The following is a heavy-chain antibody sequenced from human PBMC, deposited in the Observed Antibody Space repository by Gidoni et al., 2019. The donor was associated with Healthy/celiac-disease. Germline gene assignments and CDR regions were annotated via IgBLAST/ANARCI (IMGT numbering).Heavy chain of an antibody. D-gene: IGHD2-21*02. CDR2: ISYDGSNK. V-gene: IGHV3-30*18. Sequence: QVQLVESGGGVVQPGRSLRLSCAASGFPFSSYGMHWVRQAPGKGLEWVAVISYDGSNKYYADSVKGRFTISRDNSKNTLYLQMNSLRAEDTAVYYCAKDSIVVVTAWLGNIDYWGQGTLVTVSS. CDR1: GFPFSSYG. CDR3: AKDSIVVVTAWLGNIDY. J-gene: IGHJ4*02.